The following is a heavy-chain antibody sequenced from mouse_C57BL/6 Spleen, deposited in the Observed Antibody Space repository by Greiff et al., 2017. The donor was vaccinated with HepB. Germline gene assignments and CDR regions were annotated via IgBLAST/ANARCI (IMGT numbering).Heavy chain of an antibody. J-gene: IGHJ2*01. V-gene: IGHV5-6*02. CDR3: ARHGDVYYFDY. CDR2: ISSGGSYT. CDR1: GFTFSSYG. D-gene: IGHD3-3*01. Sequence: DVMLVESGGDLVKPGGSLKLSCAASGFTFSSYGMSWVRQTPDKRLEWVATISSGGSYTYYPDSVKGRFTISRDNAKNTLYLQMSSLKSEDTAMYYCARHGDVYYFDYWGQGTTLTVSS.